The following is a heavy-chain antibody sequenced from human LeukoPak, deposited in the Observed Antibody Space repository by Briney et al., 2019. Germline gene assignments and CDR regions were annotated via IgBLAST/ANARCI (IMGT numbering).Heavy chain of an antibody. D-gene: IGHD3-10*01. CDR1: GFTFSSYG. CDR2: ISYDGSNK. J-gene: IGHJ1*01. CDR3: ARDSLPRVFLPGGYFQH. Sequence: GGSLRLSCAASGFTFSSYGMHWVRQAPGKGLEWVAVISYDGSNKYYADSVKGRFTISRDNSKNTLYLQMNSLRAEETAVYYCARDSLPRVFLPGGYFQHWGQGTLVTVSS. V-gene: IGHV3-30*03.